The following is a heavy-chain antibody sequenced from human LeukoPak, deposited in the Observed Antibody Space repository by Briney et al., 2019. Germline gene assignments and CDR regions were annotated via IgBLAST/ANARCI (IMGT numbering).Heavy chain of an antibody. Sequence: GGSLRLSCAASGFTFSSYAMHWVRQAPGKGLEWVAVISYDGSNKYYADSVKGRFTISRDNSKNTLYLQMNSLRAEDTAVYYCARTEYSSSPEIDYWGQGTLVTVSS. CDR1: GFTFSSYA. J-gene: IGHJ4*02. CDR2: ISYDGSNK. D-gene: IGHD6-6*01. CDR3: ARTEYSSSPEIDY. V-gene: IGHV3-30-3*01.